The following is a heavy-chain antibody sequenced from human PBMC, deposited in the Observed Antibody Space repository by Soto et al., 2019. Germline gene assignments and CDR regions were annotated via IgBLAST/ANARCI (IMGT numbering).Heavy chain of an antibody. CDR3: ARVYCSTTTCHVQAFDS. CDR2: ISSAGDSS. D-gene: IGHD2-2*01. CDR1: GFTFSSYE. J-gene: IGHJ4*02. Sequence: EVQLVESGGGLAQPGGSVRLSCAASGFTFSSYEMNWVRQAPGKTLEWVSYISSAGDSSYYADSVKSRFTISRDNAENSLYLQMNSLRVEDTAVYYCARVYCSTTTCHVQAFDSWGQGTLVTVSS. V-gene: IGHV3-48*03.